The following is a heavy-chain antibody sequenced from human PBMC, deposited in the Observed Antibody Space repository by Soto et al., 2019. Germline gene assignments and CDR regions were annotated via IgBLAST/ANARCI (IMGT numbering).Heavy chain of an antibody. Sequence: PGGSLRLSCAASGFTFSSYAMSWVRQAPGKGLEWVSAISGSGGSTYYADSVKGRFTISRDNSKNTLYLQMNSLRAEDTAVYYCAKPYCSGGSCYSIYYYYYGMDVWGQGTTITVSS. V-gene: IGHV3-23*01. J-gene: IGHJ6*02. D-gene: IGHD2-15*01. CDR2: ISGSGGST. CDR3: AKPYCSGGSCYSIYYYYYGMDV. CDR1: GFTFSSYA.